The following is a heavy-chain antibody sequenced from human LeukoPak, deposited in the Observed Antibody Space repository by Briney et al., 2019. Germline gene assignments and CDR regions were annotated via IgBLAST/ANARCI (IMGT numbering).Heavy chain of an antibody. CDR3: ARHDSSGYYYSF. J-gene: IGHJ4*02. V-gene: IGHV3-66*04. D-gene: IGHD3-22*01. CDR2: IYSRGDT. Sequence: PGGSLRLSCAASEFIVSINYMTWVRQAPGKGLEWVSLIYSRGDTKYADSVKGRFTISRDNSKNTLYLQMSSLRTEDTAVYYCARHDSSGYYYSFWGQGTLVTVSS. CDR1: EFIVSINY.